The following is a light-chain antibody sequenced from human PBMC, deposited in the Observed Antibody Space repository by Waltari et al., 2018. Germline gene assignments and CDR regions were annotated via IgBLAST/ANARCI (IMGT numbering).Light chain of an antibody. CDR1: SSDGGGYNF. CDR3: CSYTTSITWV. J-gene: IGLJ3*02. CDR2: GGS. Sequence: QSALTQPASVSGSPGQSITTSCTGTSSDGGGYNFVSWYQQHPGTAPKLIIYGGSKRPSGVSNRFSGSKSGNTASLTISGLQAEDEAAYYCCSYTTSITWVFGGGTKLTVL. V-gene: IGLV2-23*01.